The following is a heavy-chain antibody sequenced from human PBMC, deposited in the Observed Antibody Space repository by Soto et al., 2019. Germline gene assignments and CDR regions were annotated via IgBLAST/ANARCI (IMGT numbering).Heavy chain of an antibody. CDR2: ISYDGSNK. J-gene: IGHJ6*02. Sequence: QVQLAEYVGGVVQPGWSLSLSCADSGFTLSSYGMHCVRQAPGKGLEWVAVISYDGSNKYYADSVKGRFTISRDNSKNTLYLQMNSLRAEDTAVYYCAKGDYCSGGSCYPTPYGMDVWGQGTTVTVSS. CDR3: AKGDYCSGGSCYPTPYGMDV. CDR1: GFTLSSYG. D-gene: IGHD2-15*01. V-gene: IGHV3-30*18.